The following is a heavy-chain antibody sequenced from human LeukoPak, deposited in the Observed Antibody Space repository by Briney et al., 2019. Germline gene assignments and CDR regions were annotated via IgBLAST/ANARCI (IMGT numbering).Heavy chain of an antibody. V-gene: IGHV4-61*02. Sequence: PPQTLSPTCTVSGGSPSRVTSRSSGSYYWGWVRQPAGKGLEGIGRTHTSGSTNYNPSLKSRPTISTDTSTDLFPPTLRPCTAPDTAVYYCARAPEGYCGRTSCYDPGPFDPWGQGTLLTVSS. CDR3: ARAPEGYCGRTSCYDPGPFDP. D-gene: IGHD2-2*01. CDR2: THTSGST. CDR1: GGSPSRVTSRSSGSYY. J-gene: IGHJ5*02.